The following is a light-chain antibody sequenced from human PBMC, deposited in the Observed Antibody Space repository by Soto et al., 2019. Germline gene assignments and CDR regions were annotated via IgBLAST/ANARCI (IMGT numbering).Light chain of an antibody. CDR1: HSDVGSYNL. CDR3: CSYAGSTTQTYV. J-gene: IGLJ1*01. V-gene: IGLV2-23*02. CDR2: EVS. Sequence: ALTQPPSVSGSPGQSITISCTGTHSDVGSYNLVSWYQQHPGKAPKVIIYEVSERPSGVSDRFSGSKSGNTASLMISGLQAEDEADYYCCSYAGSTTQTYVFGSGTQVTVL.